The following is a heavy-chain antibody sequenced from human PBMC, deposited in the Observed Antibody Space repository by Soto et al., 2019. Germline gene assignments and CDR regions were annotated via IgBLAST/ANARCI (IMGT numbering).Heavy chain of an antibody. CDR1: GFTLENYD. J-gene: IGHJ4*02. CDR3: TRAECRNKAYFSDY. D-gene: IGHD3-3*01. CDR2: IRNQNYGGTP. Sequence: GGSLRLSCTTSGFTLENYDINWVRQAPGKGLDWVGLIRNQNYGGTPEYAASIKARFPISRDDSNDIASLQMNRLYTEDSAVYYGTRAECRNKAYFSDYWGQGTLVTVSS. V-gene: IGHV3-49*04.